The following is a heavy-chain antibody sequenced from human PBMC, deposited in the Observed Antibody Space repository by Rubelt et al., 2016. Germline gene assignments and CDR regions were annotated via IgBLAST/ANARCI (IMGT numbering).Heavy chain of an antibody. CDR3: ARLIPPAVVVAATPYGMDV. CDR2: IYPGDSDT. CDR1: GYSFTSYW. V-gene: IGHV5-51*03. J-gene: IGHJ6*02. D-gene: IGHD2-15*01. Sequence: EVQLVQSGAEVKKPGESLKISCKGPGYSFTSYWIGWVRQMPGKGLEWMGIIYPGDSDTRYSPSFQGQVTISADKSINTAYLQWSSLKASDTAMDFCARLIPPAVVVAATPYGMDVWGQGTTVTVSS.